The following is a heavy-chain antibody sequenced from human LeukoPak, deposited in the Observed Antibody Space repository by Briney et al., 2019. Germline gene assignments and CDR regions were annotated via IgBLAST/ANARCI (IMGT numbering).Heavy chain of an antibody. D-gene: IGHD3-22*01. CDR1: GGSISSYY. J-gene: IGHJ4*02. V-gene: IGHV4-59*12. CDR3: ARAADNYDSSGYYPVVDY. Sequence: SETLSLTCTVSGGSISSYYWSWIRQPPGKGLEWIGYIYYSGSTNYNPSLKSRVTISVDTSKNQFSLKLSSVTAADTAVYYCARAADNYDSSGYYPVVDYWGQGTLVTVSS. CDR2: IYYSGST.